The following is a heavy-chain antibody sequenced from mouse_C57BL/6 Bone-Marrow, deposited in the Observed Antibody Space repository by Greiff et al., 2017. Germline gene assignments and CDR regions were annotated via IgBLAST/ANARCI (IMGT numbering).Heavy chain of an antibody. J-gene: IGHJ2*01. CDR2: ISSGSSTI. Sequence: EVQLVESGGGLVKPGGSLKLSCAASGFTFSDSGMHWVRQAPEKGLEWVAYISSGSSTIYYADTVKGRFTISRDNAKNTLFLQMTSLRSEDTAMYYCARGGDFDYWGEGTTLTVSS. CDR3: ARGGDFDY. CDR1: GFTFSDSG. V-gene: IGHV5-17*01.